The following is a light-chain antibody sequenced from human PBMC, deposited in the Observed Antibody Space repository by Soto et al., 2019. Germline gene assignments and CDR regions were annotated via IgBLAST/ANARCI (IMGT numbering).Light chain of an antibody. CDR3: TSFTSSNTWV. V-gene: IGLV2-14*01. CDR1: SSDIGYYNY. J-gene: IGLJ3*02. CDR2: QVS. Sequence: QSALTQPASVSGSPGQPITISFAGTSSDIGYYNYVSWYQQHPGKAPKLMISQVSHRPSGVSNRFSGSQSGYTASLTISGLQAEYEADYHCTSFTSSNTWVFGGGTKLTVL.